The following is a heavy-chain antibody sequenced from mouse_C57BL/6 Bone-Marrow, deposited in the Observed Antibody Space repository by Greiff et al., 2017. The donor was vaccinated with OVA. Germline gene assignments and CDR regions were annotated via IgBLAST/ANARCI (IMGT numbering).Heavy chain of an antibody. CDR3: ARSITTPYYFDY. CDR1: GYTFTSYW. D-gene: IGHD1-1*01. V-gene: IGHV1-55*01. J-gene: IGHJ2*01. Sequence: QVQLQQPGAELVKPGASVKMSCKASGYTFTSYWITWVKQRPGQGLEWIGYIYPGSGSTNYNEKFKSKATLTVDTSSSTAYMQLSSLTSEDSAVYYCARSITTPYYFDYWGQGTTLTVSS. CDR2: IYPGSGST.